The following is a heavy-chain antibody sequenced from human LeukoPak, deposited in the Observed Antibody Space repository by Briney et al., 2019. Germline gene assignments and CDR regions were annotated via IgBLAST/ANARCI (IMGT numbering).Heavy chain of an antibody. CDR1: GXTFSTYV. J-gene: IGHJ4*02. D-gene: IGHD3-3*01. CDR2: ISVGAEYI. V-gene: IGHV3-23*01. CDR3: ASGPPFLKYFEY. Sequence: GGSLRLSCAASGXTFSTYVMNWFRQAPGKGLEWVSTISVGAEYIFYADSVKGRFTISRDDSNNALYLQMHSLRAEDTALYYCASGPPFLKYFEYWGQGTLVTVST.